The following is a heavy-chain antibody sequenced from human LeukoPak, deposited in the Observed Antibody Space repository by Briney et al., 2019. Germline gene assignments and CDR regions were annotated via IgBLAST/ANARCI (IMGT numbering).Heavy chain of an antibody. Sequence: GGSLRLSCAASGFSFSSYALHWVRQAPGKGLEWVAGISYDGSNKNYADSVKGRFTVSRDNSKNTLYLQMNSLRAEDTAVYYCAKEGYDYVWGSYRYLYYFDYWGQGALVTVSS. D-gene: IGHD3-16*02. CDR3: AKEGYDYVWGSYRYLYYFDY. CDR2: ISYDGSNK. V-gene: IGHV3-30*04. CDR1: GFSFSSYA. J-gene: IGHJ4*02.